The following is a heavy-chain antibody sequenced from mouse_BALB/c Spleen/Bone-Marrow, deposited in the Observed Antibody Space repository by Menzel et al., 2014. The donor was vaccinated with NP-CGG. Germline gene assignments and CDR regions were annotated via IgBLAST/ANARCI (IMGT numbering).Heavy chain of an antibody. V-gene: IGHV7-3*02. J-gene: IGHJ2*01. CDR1: GFTFTDYY. CDR2: IRNKANGYTT. CDR3: ARDKGRVFFDY. Sequence: EVQLVESGGGLVQPGGSLGLSCATSGFTFTDYYMNWVRQPPGKALGWLGFIRNKANGYTTEYSASVKSRFTISRDNSQNILYLQMNTLRADDSATYYCARDKGRVFFDYWGQGTTLTVSS.